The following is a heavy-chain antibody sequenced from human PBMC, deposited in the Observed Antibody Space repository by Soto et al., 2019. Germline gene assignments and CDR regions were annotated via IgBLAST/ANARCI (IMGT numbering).Heavy chain of an antibody. Sequence: PGGSLRLSCAASGFTFSSYAMHWVRQAPGKGLEWVAVIAYDGSNKYYADSVKGRFTISRDNSKNTLYLQMNSLRAEDTAVYYCARSPGYCSGGSCYYYGMDVWGQGTTVTVSS. CDR2: IAYDGSNK. J-gene: IGHJ6*02. V-gene: IGHV3-30-3*01. D-gene: IGHD2-15*01. CDR3: ARSPGYCSGGSCYYYGMDV. CDR1: GFTFSSYA.